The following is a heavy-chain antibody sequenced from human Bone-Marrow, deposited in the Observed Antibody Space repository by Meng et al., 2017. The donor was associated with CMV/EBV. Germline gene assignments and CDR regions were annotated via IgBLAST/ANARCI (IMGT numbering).Heavy chain of an antibody. CDR3: ARGAGATYYYYYGMDV. D-gene: IGHD1-26*01. CDR2: INHSGST. J-gene: IGHJ6*02. V-gene: IGHV4-34*01. Sequence: SETLSLTCAVYGGSFSGYYWSWIRQPPGKGLEWIGEINHSGSTNYNPSLKSRVTISVDTSKNQFSLKLSSVTAADTAVYYCARGAGATYYYYYGMDVWGQGTTATVSS. CDR1: GGSFSGYY.